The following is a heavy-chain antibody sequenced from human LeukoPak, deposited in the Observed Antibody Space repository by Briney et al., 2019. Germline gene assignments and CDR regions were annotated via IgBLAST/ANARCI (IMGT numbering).Heavy chain of an antibody. CDR3: ARREVLGTFDY. CDR2: TYYSGST. Sequence: SETLSLTCTVSGDSISSSSYYWSWIRQPPGKGLEWIGYTYYSGSTNYNPSLKSRVTISVDTSKNQFSLKLSSVTAADTAVYYCARREVLGTFDYWGQGTLVTVSS. V-gene: IGHV4-61*01. D-gene: IGHD1-26*01. CDR1: GDSISSSSYY. J-gene: IGHJ4*02.